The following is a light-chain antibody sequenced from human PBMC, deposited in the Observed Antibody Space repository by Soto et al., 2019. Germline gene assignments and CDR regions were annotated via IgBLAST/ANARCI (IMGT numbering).Light chain of an antibody. Sequence: DIQMTQSPSSVSASLGDRVTITCRASQGIGVYLAWFQQKPGNVPKLLIYAASTLQSGVPSRFSGSGSGTDFTLTISSLQPEDVATYYCQKFNSAPLTFGGGTKVEIK. V-gene: IGKV1-27*01. CDR2: AAS. J-gene: IGKJ4*01. CDR3: QKFNSAPLT. CDR1: QGIGVY.